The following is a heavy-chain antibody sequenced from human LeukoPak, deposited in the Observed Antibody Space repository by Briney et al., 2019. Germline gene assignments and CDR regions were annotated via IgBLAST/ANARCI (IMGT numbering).Heavy chain of an antibody. CDR1: GFTFDDYA. CDR2: ISGDGGST. CDR3: AKAYYYDSSGYPDY. J-gene: IGHJ4*02. V-gene: IGHV3-43*02. D-gene: IGHD3-22*01. Sequence: GWSLRLSCAASGFTFDDYAMHWVRQAPGKGLEWVSLISGDGGSTYYADSVKGRFTISRDNSKNSLYQQMNSLRTEDTALYYCAKAYYYDSSGYPDYWGQGTLVTVSS.